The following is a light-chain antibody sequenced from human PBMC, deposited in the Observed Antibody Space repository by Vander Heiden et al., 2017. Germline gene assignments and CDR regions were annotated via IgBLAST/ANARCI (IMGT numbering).Light chain of an antibody. CDR2: QDS. J-gene: IGLJ2*01. Sequence: SYELTQPPSVSVSPGQTASITCSGDKSGDKYACWYQQKPGQSPVLVIYQDSKRPSGIPERFSGYNSGNTATLTISGTQAMDEADYYCQAWDSSTVVFGGGTKLTVL. CDR3: QAWDSSTVV. V-gene: IGLV3-1*01. CDR1: KSGDKY.